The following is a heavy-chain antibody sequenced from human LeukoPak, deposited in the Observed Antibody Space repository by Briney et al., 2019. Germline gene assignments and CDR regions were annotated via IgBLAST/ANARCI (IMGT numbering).Heavy chain of an antibody. CDR3: ARVYGDYGWFDP. Sequence: ASVKVSCKASGYTFTGYYMHWVRPAPGQGLEWMGWINPNSGGTNYAQKFQGRVTMTRDTSISTAYMELSRLRSDDTAVYYCARVYGDYGWFDPWGQGTLVTVSS. CDR1: GYTFTGYY. V-gene: IGHV1-2*02. J-gene: IGHJ5*02. D-gene: IGHD4-17*01. CDR2: INPNSGGT.